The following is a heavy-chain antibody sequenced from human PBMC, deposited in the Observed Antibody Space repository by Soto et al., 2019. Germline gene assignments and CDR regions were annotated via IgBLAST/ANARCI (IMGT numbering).Heavy chain of an antibody. J-gene: IGHJ6*02. Sequence: QVQLVQSGAEVKKPGSSVKVSCKASGGTFSSYAISWVRQATGQGLEWMGGIIPIFGTANYAQKFQGRVTITADESTSTAYMELSSMRSEDTEVYYCARDMEGAGEVYYDFPYGMDVWGQGTTVTVSS. CDR3: ARDMEGAGEVYYDFPYGMDV. D-gene: IGHD3-3*01. CDR1: GGTFSSYA. CDR2: IIPIFGTA. V-gene: IGHV1-69*01.